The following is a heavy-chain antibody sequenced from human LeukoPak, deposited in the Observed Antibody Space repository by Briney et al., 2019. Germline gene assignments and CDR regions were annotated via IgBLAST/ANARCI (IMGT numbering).Heavy chain of an antibody. CDR2: IYSSGST. J-gene: IGHJ6*02. CDR3: ARAVSVGATIYRFYYGMDV. V-gene: IGHV4-4*07. CDR1: GGSISSYY. D-gene: IGHD1-26*01. Sequence: SETLSLTCTVSGGSISSYYWNWIRQPAGKGLELIGRIYSSGSTNYNPSLKSRVTISVDTSKNQFSLKLSSVTAADTAVYYCARAVSVGATIYRFYYGMDVWGQGTTVTVSS.